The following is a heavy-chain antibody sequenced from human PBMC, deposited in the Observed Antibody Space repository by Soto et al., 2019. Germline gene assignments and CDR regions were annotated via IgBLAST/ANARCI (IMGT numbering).Heavy chain of an antibody. D-gene: IGHD3-3*01. J-gene: IGHJ4*02. V-gene: IGHV2-5*02. CDR3: AHRVLRTVFGLVTTTAIYFDF. Sequence: QITLNESGPTQVKPRQTLTLTCTFSGFSLTTSGVGVGWIRQSPGKAPEWLALIYWDDDKRYSPSLKSRLTITKATSKNQVVLTMADLDPADTATYYRAHRVLRTVFGLVTTTAIYFDFWGQGTPVAVSS. CDR2: IYWDDDK. CDR1: GFSLTTSGVG.